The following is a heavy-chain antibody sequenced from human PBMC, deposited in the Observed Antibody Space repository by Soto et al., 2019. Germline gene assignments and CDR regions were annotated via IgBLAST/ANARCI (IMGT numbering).Heavy chain of an antibody. CDR2: ISWDGGST. V-gene: IGHV3-43*01. CDR1: GFTFDDYT. CDR3: AKDSSGYTHHYYYGINV. J-gene: IGHJ6*02. D-gene: IGHD3-22*01. Sequence: GGSLRLSCAASGFTFDDYTMHWVRQAPGKGLEWVSLISWDGGSTYYADSVKGRFTISRDNSKNSLYLQMNSLRTEDTALYYCAKDSSGYTHHYYYGINVWAQATTVTVSS.